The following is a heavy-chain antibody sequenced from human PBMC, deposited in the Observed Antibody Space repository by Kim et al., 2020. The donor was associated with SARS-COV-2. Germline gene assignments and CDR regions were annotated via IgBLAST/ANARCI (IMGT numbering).Heavy chain of an antibody. Sequence: GGSLRLSCADSGFTFSSYWMHWVRQAPGKGLEWVSNINTDGSRTNYADSVKGRFTISRDNAKNTFYLQMNRLRAEDTAMYYCARSLWSEGYWCQGSLVT. CDR2: INTDGSRT. V-gene: IGHV3-74*01. D-gene: IGHD3-10*01. CDR3: ARSLWSEGY. J-gene: IGHJ4*02. CDR1: GFTFSSYW.